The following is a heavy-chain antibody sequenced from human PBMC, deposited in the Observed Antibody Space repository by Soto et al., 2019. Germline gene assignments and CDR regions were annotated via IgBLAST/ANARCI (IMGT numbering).Heavy chain of an antibody. V-gene: IGHV1-2*02. CDR3: AKIYTWNEWQGGSDY. J-gene: IGHJ4*02. D-gene: IGHD3-3*01. Sequence: QVHLEQSGAEVKNAGASVKISCKASGYSFAAYYINWVRQVSGQGLEWMGWLNPNTGVTDYAQKVQGRVTLTRDTSIKTAYLELTSLRSDDTAVYYCAKIYTWNEWQGGSDYWGQGTLLTVSS. CDR2: LNPNTGVT. CDR1: GYSFAAYY.